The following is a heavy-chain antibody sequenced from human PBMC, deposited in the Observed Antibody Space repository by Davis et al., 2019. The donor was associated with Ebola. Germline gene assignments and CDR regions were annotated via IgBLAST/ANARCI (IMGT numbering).Heavy chain of an antibody. CDR3: AERGGSV. J-gene: IGHJ4*02. V-gene: IGHV4-59*11. CDR1: GVSITTHY. Sequence: PGGSLRLSCTVSGVSITTHYWSWIRQPQGKRLEWIGSIYYTGSAYYNSSLNSRVTISIDTSKNQFSLKLSSVTAADTAMYYCAERGGSVWGQGTLVTVSS. CDR2: IYYTGSA. D-gene: IGHD3-16*01.